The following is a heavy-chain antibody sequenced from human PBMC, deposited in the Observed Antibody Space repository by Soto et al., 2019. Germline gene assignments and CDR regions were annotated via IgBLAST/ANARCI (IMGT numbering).Heavy chain of an antibody. J-gene: IGHJ5*02. Sequence: QVQLVQSGAEVKKPGSSVKVSCKASGGTFSSYTISWVRQAPGQGLEWMGRIIPILGIANYAQKFQGRVTITADKSTSTAYMELSSLRSEDTAVYYCARSPWHDEDGWFDPWGQGTLVTVSS. CDR1: GGTFSSYT. CDR3: ARSPWHDEDGWFDP. D-gene: IGHD1-1*01. CDR2: IIPILGIA. V-gene: IGHV1-69*02.